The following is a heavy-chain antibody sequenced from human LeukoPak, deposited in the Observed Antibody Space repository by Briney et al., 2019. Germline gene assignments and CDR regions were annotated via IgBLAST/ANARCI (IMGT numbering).Heavy chain of an antibody. D-gene: IGHD6-13*01. CDR1: GGSISSSSYY. V-gene: IGHV4-39*07. J-gene: IGHJ4*02. CDR2: IYYSGTT. Sequence: SETLSLTCTVSGGSISSSSYYWGWIRQPRGKGLEWIGSIYYSGTTYYNPSLKSRVTISVDTSKNQFSLKLSSVTAADTAVYYCARGYSSSCSFDYWGQGTLVTVSS. CDR3: ARGYSSSCSFDY.